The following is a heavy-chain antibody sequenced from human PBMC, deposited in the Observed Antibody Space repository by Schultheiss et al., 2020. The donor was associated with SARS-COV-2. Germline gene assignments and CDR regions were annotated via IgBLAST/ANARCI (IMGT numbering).Heavy chain of an antibody. Sequence: GGSLRLSCAASGFTFSSYAMSWVRQAPGKGLEWVSYISSSSSYTNYADSVKGRFTISRDNSKNTLYLQMNSLRAEDTAVYYCAREHRAGQWPNREGYWGQGTLVTVSS. CDR1: GFTFSSYA. J-gene: IGHJ4*02. CDR3: AREHRAGQWPNREGY. CDR2: ISSSSSYT. D-gene: IGHD6-19*01. V-gene: IGHV3-21*05.